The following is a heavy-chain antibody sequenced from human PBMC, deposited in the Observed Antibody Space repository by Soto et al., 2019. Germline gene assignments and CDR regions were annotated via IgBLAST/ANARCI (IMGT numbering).Heavy chain of an antibody. D-gene: IGHD4-4*01. CDR2: INPSGGST. CDR3: ARGPTVTTYYYYYGMDV. J-gene: IGHJ6*02. CDR1: GYTFTSYY. Sequence: QVQLVQSGAEVKKPGASVKVSCKASGYTFTSYYMHWVRQAPGQGLEWMGMINPSGGSTSYAQEFQGRVTMTRDTSTSTVYMELSSLRSEDTAVYYCARGPTVTTYYYYYGMDVWGQGTTVTVSS. V-gene: IGHV1-46*01.